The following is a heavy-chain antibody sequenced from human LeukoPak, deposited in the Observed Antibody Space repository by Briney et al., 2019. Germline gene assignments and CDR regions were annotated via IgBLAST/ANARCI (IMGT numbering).Heavy chain of an antibody. CDR2: IKKDGSEK. Sequence: PGGSLGLSCAASGFMFSSYWMSWVRQAPGKGLEWVANIKKDGSEKYYVDSVKGRFTISRDNAKTSLYLQMISLRAEDTAVYYCARHLSGVPGYTYGRGIDYWGQGTLVTVSS. J-gene: IGHJ4*02. CDR3: ARHLSGVPGYTYGRGIDY. CDR1: GFMFSSYW. D-gene: IGHD5-18*01. V-gene: IGHV3-7*01.